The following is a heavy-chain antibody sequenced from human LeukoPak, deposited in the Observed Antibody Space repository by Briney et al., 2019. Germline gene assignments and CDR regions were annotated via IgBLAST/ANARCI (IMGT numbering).Heavy chain of an antibody. J-gene: IGHJ4*02. Sequence: PGGSLRLSRAASGFTFSSYWMSWVRQAPGKGLEWVSAISGSGGSTYYADSVKGRFTISRDNSKNTLYLQMNSLRAEDTAVYYCAKDLAYCGGDCYSGRTTDYWGQGTLVTVSS. CDR2: ISGSGGST. CDR3: AKDLAYCGGDCYSGRTTDY. CDR1: GFTFSSYW. V-gene: IGHV3-23*01. D-gene: IGHD2-21*02.